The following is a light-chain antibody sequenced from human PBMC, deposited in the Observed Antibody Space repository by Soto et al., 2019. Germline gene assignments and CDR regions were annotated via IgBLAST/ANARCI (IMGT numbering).Light chain of an antibody. Sequence: EIVMTQSPATLSVSPGERALLSCRASQSVSSNLGWYQQKPGQAPRLLIYRASTRATGIPARFSGSGSGTEFTLTISRLQSEDSAVYYCKQYNHWYSITFGQGTRLEIK. CDR3: KQYNHWYSIT. V-gene: IGKV3-15*01. CDR1: QSVSSN. J-gene: IGKJ5*01. CDR2: RAS.